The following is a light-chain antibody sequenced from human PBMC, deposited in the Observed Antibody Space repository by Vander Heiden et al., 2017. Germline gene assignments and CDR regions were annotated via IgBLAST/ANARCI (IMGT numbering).Light chain of an antibody. CDR3: QEYSNWPPYT. J-gene: IGKJ2*01. CDR1: QSVTND. Sequence: EIVMTQSPAPLSLSPGERATLSCRLSQSVTNDLAWYQQKPGQAPRLLIYGASTRATGIPARFSGSGSGTEFTLTISSLQPEDFAVYYCQEYSNWPPYTFGQGTKLEIK. CDR2: GAS. V-gene: IGKV3-15*01.